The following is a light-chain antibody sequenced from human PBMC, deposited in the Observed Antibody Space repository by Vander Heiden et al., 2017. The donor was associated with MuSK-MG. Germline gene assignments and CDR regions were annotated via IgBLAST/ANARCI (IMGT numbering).Light chain of an antibody. CDR2: QDS. CDR1: KLGDKY. J-gene: IGLJ1*01. Sequence: SYELTPPPSVSVPPGQTASITCSGDKLGDKYACWYQQKPGQSPVLVIYQDSKRPSGIPERFSGSNSGNTATLTISGTQAMDEADYYCQAWDSSTNVFGTGTKVTVL. V-gene: IGLV3-1*01. CDR3: QAWDSSTNV.